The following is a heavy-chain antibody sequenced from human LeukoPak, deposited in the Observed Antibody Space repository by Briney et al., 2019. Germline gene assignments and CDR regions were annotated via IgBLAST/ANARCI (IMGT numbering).Heavy chain of an antibody. CDR1: GFTFSNYW. D-gene: IGHD2-2*02. J-gene: IGHJ5*02. CDR3: ARAWRCVSTSCYTYFDP. Sequence: PGGSPRLSCAASGFTFSNYWMSWVRQAPEKGLEWVANIKQGGGEKYYVDSVKGRFTISRDNAKNSLYLQMNSLRVEDTAVYYCARAWRCVSTSCYTYFDPWGQGTLVTVSS. V-gene: IGHV3-7*01. CDR2: IKQGGGEK.